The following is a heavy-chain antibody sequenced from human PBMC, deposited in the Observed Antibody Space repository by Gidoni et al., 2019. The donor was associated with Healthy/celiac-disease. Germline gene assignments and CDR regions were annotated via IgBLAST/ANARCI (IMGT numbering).Heavy chain of an antibody. V-gene: IGHV3-33*01. CDR1: GSPFSSYG. D-gene: IGHD3-3*01. CDR2: IWYDGSNK. CDR3: ARDRNGYYGDAFDI. Sequence: QVQLVESGGGVVQPGRTLRLSCAVSGSPFSSYGMHWVRQAPGKGLEWVAVIWYDGSNKYYADSVKGRFTISRDNSKNTLYLQMNSLRAEDTAVYYCARDRNGYYGDAFDIWGQGTMVTVSS. J-gene: IGHJ3*02.